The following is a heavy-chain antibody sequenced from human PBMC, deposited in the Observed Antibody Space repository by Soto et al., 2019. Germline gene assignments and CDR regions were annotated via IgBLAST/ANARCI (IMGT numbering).Heavy chain of an antibody. CDR1: GGSISSYY. D-gene: IGHD6-13*01. CDR3: ARQVTIRAAAGWYNWFDP. Sequence: QVQLQESGPGLVKPSETLSLTCTVSGGSISSYYWSWIRQPPGKGLEWIGYIYYSGSTNYNPSLKSRVTIPVDTSKNQFSLKLSSVTAADTAVYYCARQVTIRAAAGWYNWFDPWGQGTLVTVSS. V-gene: IGHV4-59*08. J-gene: IGHJ5*02. CDR2: IYYSGST.